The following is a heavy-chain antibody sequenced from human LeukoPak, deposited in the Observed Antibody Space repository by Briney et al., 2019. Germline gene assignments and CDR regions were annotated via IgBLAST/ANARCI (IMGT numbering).Heavy chain of an antibody. J-gene: IGHJ4*02. CDR1: GFTFSSYE. D-gene: IGHD2-2*01. CDR2: ISSSGSTI. Sequence: GGSLRLSCAASGFTFSSYEMNWVRQAPGKGLEWVSYISSSGSTIYYADSVKGRFTIFRDNAKNSLYLQMNSLRAEDTAVYYCATYCSSTSCPNFDYWGQGTLVTVSS. CDR3: ATYCSSTSCPNFDY. V-gene: IGHV3-48*03.